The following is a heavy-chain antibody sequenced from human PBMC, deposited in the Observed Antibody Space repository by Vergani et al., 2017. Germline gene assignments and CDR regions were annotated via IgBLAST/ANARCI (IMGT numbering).Heavy chain of an antibody. Sequence: EVQLLESGGGLVQPGGSLRLSCEASGFSFPGYAMSWVRQAPGKRLEWVSTLSASDRRTHYADSVKGRFTISRDNSKNTLFLHMNSLRPEDTAVYYCAKVGRSEVAGTFGAFDIWGQGTMVTVSS. CDR1: GFSFPGYA. CDR3: AKVGRSEVAGTFGAFDI. J-gene: IGHJ3*02. D-gene: IGHD6-19*01. V-gene: IGHV3-23*01. CDR2: LSASDRRT.